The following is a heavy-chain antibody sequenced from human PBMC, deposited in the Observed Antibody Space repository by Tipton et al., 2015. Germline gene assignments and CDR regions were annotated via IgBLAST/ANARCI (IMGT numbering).Heavy chain of an antibody. CDR3: ARGDYYDSSAGRMDV. J-gene: IGHJ6*02. CDR1: GGTFSSYG. Sequence: QLVQSGAEVKKPGSSVKVSCKASGGTFSSYGISWVRQAPGQGLEWMGGIIPILDTANYAQKFQGRVTITVDEFTSIAYMELRSLRSEDTAVYYCARGDYYDSSAGRMDVWGQGTTVTVSS. V-gene: IGHV1-69*01. CDR2: IIPILDTA. D-gene: IGHD3-22*01.